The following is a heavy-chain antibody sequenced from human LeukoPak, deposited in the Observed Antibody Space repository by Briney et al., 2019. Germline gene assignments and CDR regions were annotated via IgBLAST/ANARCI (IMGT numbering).Heavy chain of an antibody. CDR1: GFTFSYHW. Sequence: GGSLTLSCAASGFTFSYHWMTWVRQAPGKGLEWVSAISGSGGSTYYADSVKGRFTISRDNSKNTLYLQMNSLRAEDTAVYYCAKLGSDLSITMIVVVHFDYWGQGTLVTVSS. V-gene: IGHV3-23*01. D-gene: IGHD3-22*01. J-gene: IGHJ4*02. CDR3: AKLGSDLSITMIVVVHFDY. CDR2: ISGSGGST.